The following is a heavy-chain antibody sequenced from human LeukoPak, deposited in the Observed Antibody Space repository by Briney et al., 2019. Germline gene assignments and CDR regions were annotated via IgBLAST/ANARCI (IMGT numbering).Heavy chain of an antibody. CDR3: ATPYCGGISCLDVFNM. CDR1: GVSVSDGRYY. CDR2: KYYSGSA. J-gene: IGHJ3*02. V-gene: IGHV4-31*03. D-gene: IGHD2-21*01. Sequence: ASQTLSLTCNVSGVSVSDGRYYWTWIRQHPGKGLEWIGYKYYSGSAKYNPSLKSRLTISIDTSKNQFSLQLSSVTAADTATYYCATPYCGGISCLDVFNMWGQGTRVTVSS.